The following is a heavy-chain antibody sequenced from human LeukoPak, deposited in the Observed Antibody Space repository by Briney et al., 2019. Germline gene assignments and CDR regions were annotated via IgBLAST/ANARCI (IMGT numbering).Heavy chain of an antibody. D-gene: IGHD1-26*01. J-gene: IGHJ5*02. CDR2: ISSSGSTI. CDR1: GFTFSDYY. Sequence: GGSLRLSCAASGFTFSDYYMSWIRQAPGKGLEWVSYISSSGSTIYYADSVKGRFTISRDNAKNSLYLQMNSLRAEDTAVYYCASVSGSYSLTLFDPWGQGTLVTVSS. CDR3: ASVSGSYSLTLFDP. V-gene: IGHV3-11*01.